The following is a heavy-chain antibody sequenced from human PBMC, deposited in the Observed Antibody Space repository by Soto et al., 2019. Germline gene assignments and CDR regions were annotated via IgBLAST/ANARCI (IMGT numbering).Heavy chain of an antibody. CDR2: MYNSGST. D-gene: IGHD6-19*01. V-gene: IGHV4-61*01. CDR3: ARVSSGWYYFDN. CDR1: GGSVKSGSFY. J-gene: IGHJ4*02. Sequence: SDTLSLTXTVCGGSVKSGSFYWCWIQKPPGKGLEWIGYMYNSGSTNYNPSLKSRVIISVDTSKNQFSLKLSSVTAADTAVYYCARVSSGWYYFDNWGQGTLLTVSS.